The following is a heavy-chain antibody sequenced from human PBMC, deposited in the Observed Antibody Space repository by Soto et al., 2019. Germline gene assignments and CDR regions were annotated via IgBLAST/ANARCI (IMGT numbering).Heavy chain of an antibody. J-gene: IGHJ4*02. V-gene: IGHV3-74*01. CDR2: IGPSGSGT. D-gene: IGHD1-1*01. CDR1: GFTFSSHW. CDR3: TRDNNWSYDY. Sequence: GGALRLSCAASGFTFSSHWMHWVRQAPGKGLVWVSHIGPSGSGTRDADSVQGRFTISRDNARNTLYLQMNSLRDEDTAVYYCTRDNNWSYDYWGQGILVTVSS.